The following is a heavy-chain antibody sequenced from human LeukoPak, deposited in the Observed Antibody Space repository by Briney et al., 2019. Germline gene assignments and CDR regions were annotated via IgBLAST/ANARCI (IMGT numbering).Heavy chain of an antibody. V-gene: IGHV3-11*04. CDR2: VSSGSSTI. CDR1: GFTFSDYY. CDR3: ARGDSSYCSGGCYFAS. D-gene: IGHD2-21*02. Sequence: GGSLRLSCAASGFTFSDYYMSWIRQAPGKALEWVSYVSSGSSTIYYADSVKGRFTVSRDNGKRSPYLHMNSLRAEDTAMYYCARGDSSYCSGGCYFASWGQGTLVTISS. J-gene: IGHJ5*01.